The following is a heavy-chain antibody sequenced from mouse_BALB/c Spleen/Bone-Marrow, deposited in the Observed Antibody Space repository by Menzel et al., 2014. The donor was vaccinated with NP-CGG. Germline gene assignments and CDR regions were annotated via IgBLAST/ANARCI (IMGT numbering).Heavy chain of an antibody. CDR1: GYTFTSYY. J-gene: IGHJ3*01. V-gene: IGHV1S56*01. Sequence: QVQLQQSGPELVKPGASVKMSCKASGYTFTSYYIQWVKQRPGQGLEWIGWIYPGDGSTKYNEKFKGKTTLTADKSSSTAYMLLSSLTSEDSAIYFCARTDSSGSWFAYWGQGTLVTVSA. CDR3: ARTDSSGSWFAY. D-gene: IGHD3-2*01. CDR2: IYPGDGST.